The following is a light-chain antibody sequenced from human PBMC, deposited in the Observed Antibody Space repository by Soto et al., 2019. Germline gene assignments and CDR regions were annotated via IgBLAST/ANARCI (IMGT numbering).Light chain of an antibody. CDR1: QSVSSN. Sequence: EIVLTQSPATLSVSPGERATLSCRASQSVSSNLAWYQEKPGQAPRLLIYDASTRATGVPARFSGSGSGTEFTLTISSLQSEEFAVYYWQQYNNWPRTFGQGTKVEIK. CDR2: DAS. V-gene: IGKV3-15*01. J-gene: IGKJ1*01. CDR3: QQYNNWPRT.